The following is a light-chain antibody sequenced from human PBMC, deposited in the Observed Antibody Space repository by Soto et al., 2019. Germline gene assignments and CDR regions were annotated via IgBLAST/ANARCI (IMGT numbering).Light chain of an antibody. CDR1: SSDFGGYNY. Sequence: QRVLTQPPSASGSFGQSVTISCTGTSSDFGGYNYVSWYQQHPGKAPKLMIYEVSERPSGVPDRFSGSKSGNTASLTVSGLQADDEADYYCSSYSGTNYHYVFGTGTKVTVL. V-gene: IGLV2-8*01. J-gene: IGLJ1*01. CDR2: EVS. CDR3: SSYSGTNYHYV.